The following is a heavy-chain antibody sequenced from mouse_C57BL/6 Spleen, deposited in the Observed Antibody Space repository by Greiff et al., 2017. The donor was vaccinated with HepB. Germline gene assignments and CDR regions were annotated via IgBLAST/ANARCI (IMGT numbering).Heavy chain of an antibody. CDR1: GYAFSSYW. J-gene: IGHJ4*01. V-gene: IGHV1-80*01. Sequence: VQLQQSGAELVKPGASVKISCKASGYAFSSYWMNWVKQRPGKGLAWIGQIYPGDGDTNYNGKFKGKATLTADKSSSTAYLQLSSLTSEDSAVYFCARGMIDYDYDDAMDYWGQGTSVTVSS. D-gene: IGHD2-4*01. CDR3: ARGMIDYDYDDAMDY. CDR2: IYPGDGDT.